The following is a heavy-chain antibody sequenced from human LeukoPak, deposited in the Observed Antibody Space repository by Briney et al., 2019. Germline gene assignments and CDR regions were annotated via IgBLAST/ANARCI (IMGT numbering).Heavy chain of an antibody. D-gene: IGHD3-22*01. CDR1: GFTFSTYA. V-gene: IGHV3-23*01. CDR2: ISGSGGST. CDR3: AKPAGILVIIRGYFDS. Sequence: GGSLRLSCAASGFTFSTYAMTWVRQAPGKGLEWVSLISGSGGSTYYADSVKGRFTISRDNSKNTLYLQMNSLRAEDTAVYYCAKPAGILVIIRGYFDSWGQGTLVTVSS. J-gene: IGHJ4*02.